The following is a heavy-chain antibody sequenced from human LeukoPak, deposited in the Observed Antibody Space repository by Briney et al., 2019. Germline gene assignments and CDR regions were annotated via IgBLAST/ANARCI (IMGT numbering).Heavy chain of an antibody. Sequence: PSETLSLTCAVYGGSFSGYYWSWIRQPPGKGLEWIGEINHSGSTNYNPSLKSRVTISVDTSTNQSSLKLSSVTAADTAVYYCPRRPYCTIPGYYTRHKYYYYGMDVWGQGTTVTVSS. CDR1: GGSFSGYY. CDR2: INHSGST. V-gene: IGHV4-34*01. CDR3: PRRPYCTIPGYYTRHKYYYYGMDV. J-gene: IGHJ6*02. D-gene: IGHD2-8*01.